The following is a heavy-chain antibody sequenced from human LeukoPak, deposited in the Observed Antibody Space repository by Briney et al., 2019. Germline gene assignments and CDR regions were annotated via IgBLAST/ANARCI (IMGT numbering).Heavy chain of an antibody. Sequence: KPSETLSLTCTVSGGSISGYYWSWIRQPPGKGLEWIGYIYYSGSTNYNPSLKSRVTISVDTSKNQFSLKLSSVTAADTAVYYCARWDTSGWRYFDYWGQGTLVTVSS. CDR2: IYYSGST. D-gene: IGHD6-19*01. CDR1: GGSISGYY. J-gene: IGHJ4*02. CDR3: ARWDTSGWRYFDY. V-gene: IGHV4-59*08.